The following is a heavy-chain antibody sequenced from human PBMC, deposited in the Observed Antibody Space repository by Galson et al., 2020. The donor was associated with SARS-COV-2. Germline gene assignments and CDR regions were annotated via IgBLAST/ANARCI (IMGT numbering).Heavy chain of an antibody. CDR1: GFTFSNYW. V-gene: IGHV3-7*01. Sequence: GGSLRLSCAPSGFTFSNYWMNWVRQAPGKGLEWVANIKEDGSEKYYVDSVKGRFTISRDNAENSLFLQMNSLRAQDTAVYYCASGRTGAYWGQGTLVTVSS. CDR3: ASGRTGAY. J-gene: IGHJ4*02. CDR2: IKEDGSEK. D-gene: IGHD2-8*02.